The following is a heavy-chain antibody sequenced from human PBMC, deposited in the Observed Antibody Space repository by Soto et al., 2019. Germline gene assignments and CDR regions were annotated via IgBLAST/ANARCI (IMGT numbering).Heavy chain of an antibody. D-gene: IGHD3-3*02. CDR2: INACNGNT. CDR1: GYPFTSYA. CDR3: ARVLAHYYYYGMDV. V-gene: IGHV1-3*01. J-gene: IGHJ6*01. Sequence: GSVQVVFKACGYPFTSYAVHCVRQAPGQRLEWMGWINACNGNTKYSQKFQGRVTITRDTSASTAYMELSSLRSEDTAVYYCARVLAHYYYYGMDVWGQGTTVTVSS.